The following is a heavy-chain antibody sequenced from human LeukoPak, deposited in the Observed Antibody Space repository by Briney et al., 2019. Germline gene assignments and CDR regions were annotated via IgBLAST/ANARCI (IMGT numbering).Heavy chain of an antibody. CDR1: GFTFSSYS. J-gene: IGHJ5*02. CDR2: ISSSSSYI. Sequence: GGSLRLSCAASGFTFSSYSMNWVRQAPEKGLEWVSSISSSSSYIYYADSVKGRFTISRDNAKNSLYLQMNSLRAEDTAVYYCARDLVVPAAIWPVERLFAPWGQGTLVTVSS. D-gene: IGHD2-2*02. CDR3: ARDLVVPAAIWPVERLFAP. V-gene: IGHV3-21*01.